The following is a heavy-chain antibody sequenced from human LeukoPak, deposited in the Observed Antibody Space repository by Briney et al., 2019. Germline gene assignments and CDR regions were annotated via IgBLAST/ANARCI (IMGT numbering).Heavy chain of an antibody. J-gene: IGHJ4*02. V-gene: IGHV3-74*01. CDR3: ARTSSWGFDY. D-gene: IGHD6-6*01. CDR2: INTDGSST. CDR1: GFTFSNYW. Sequence: GGSPRLSCAASGFTFSNYWIHWVRQAPGKGLVWVSRINTDGSSTTYADSVKGRFTVSRDNAKSTLYLQMNSLRAEDTAMYYCARTSSWGFDYWGQGTLVTVSS.